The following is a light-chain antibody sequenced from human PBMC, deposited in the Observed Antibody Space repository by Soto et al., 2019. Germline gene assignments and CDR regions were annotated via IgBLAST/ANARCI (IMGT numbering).Light chain of an antibody. CDR2: GNS. V-gene: IGLV1-40*01. J-gene: IGLJ1*01. CDR1: SSNIGAGYD. Sequence: QSVLTQPPSVSWASGQRVTFSCTGSSSNIGAGYDVHWYQQLPGTAPKLLIYGNSNRPSGVPDRFSGSKSGTSASLAITGLQAEDEADYYCQSYDSSLSGYVFGTGTKVTVL. CDR3: QSYDSSLSGYV.